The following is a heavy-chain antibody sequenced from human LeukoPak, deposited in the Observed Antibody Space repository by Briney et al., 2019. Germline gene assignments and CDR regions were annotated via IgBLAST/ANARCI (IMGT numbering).Heavy chain of an antibody. V-gene: IGHV1-24*01. Sequence: ASVKVSCKVSGYSLTELSIHWVRQAPGKGLEWMGGFDPEDGETIYAQKFQGRVTMTEDTSTDTAYMELSSLRSEDTAVYYCATHHMVRGVRSRFDPWGQGTLVTVSS. CDR1: GYSLTELS. J-gene: IGHJ5*02. CDR3: ATHHMVRGVRSRFDP. CDR2: FDPEDGET. D-gene: IGHD3-10*01.